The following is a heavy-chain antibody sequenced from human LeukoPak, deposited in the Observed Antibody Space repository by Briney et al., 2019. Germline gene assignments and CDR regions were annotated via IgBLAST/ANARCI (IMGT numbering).Heavy chain of an antibody. Sequence: PSETLSLTCAVYGGSFSGYYWSWIRQPPGKGLEWIGSIYYSGSTYYNTSLKSRVTISVDTSKNQFSLKLNSVTAADTAFYFCARQTGSGLFILPGGQGTLVTVSS. D-gene: IGHD3/OR15-3a*01. CDR3: ARQTGSGLFILP. CDR2: IYYSGST. V-gene: IGHV4-34*01. J-gene: IGHJ4*02. CDR1: GGSFSGYY.